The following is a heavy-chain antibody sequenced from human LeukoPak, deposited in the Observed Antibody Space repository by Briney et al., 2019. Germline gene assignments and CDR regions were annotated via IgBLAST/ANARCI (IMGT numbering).Heavy chain of an antibody. J-gene: IGHJ3*02. Sequence: PSQTLSLTCTVSGGSISSSSYYWGWIRQPPGKGLEWIGSTYYSGSTYYNPSLKSRVTISVDTSKNQFSLKLSSVTAADTAVYYCASRAGLDAFDIWGQGTMVTVSS. V-gene: IGHV4-39*07. D-gene: IGHD6-13*01. CDR1: GGSISSSSYY. CDR3: ASRAGLDAFDI. CDR2: TYYSGST.